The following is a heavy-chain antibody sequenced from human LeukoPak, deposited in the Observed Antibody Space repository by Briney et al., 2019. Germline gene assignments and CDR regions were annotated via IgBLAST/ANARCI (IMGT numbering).Heavy chain of an antibody. CDR1: GGSFSGYY. Sequence: SETLSLTCAVYGGSFSGYYWSWIRQPPGKGLEWIGEINHSGSTNYNPSLKSRVAISVDTSKNQFSLKLSSVTAADTAVYYCAVGAARLFDYWGQGTLVTVSS. CDR2: INHSGST. D-gene: IGHD6-6*01. CDR3: AVGAARLFDY. V-gene: IGHV4-34*01. J-gene: IGHJ4*02.